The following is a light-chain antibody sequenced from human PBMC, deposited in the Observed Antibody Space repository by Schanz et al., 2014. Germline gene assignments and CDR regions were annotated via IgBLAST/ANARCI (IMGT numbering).Light chain of an antibody. CDR3: MSWDENLNGRV. V-gene: IGLV1-44*01. Sequence: QSVLTQTPSASATPGQRVTISCSGSSSNIAINNVNWYQQLPGTAPKLLIFTNDERPAGVSDRFSASKSGTSASLTISGLQSEDEADYYCMSWDENLNGRVFGGGTKVTVL. CDR1: SSNIAINN. CDR2: TND. J-gene: IGLJ3*02.